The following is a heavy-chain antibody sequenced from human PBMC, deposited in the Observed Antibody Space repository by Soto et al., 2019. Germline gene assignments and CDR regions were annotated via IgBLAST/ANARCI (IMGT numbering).Heavy chain of an antibody. CDR3: KVYGDGRHYYGMDV. V-gene: IGHV4-39*01. J-gene: IGHJ6*02. CDR2: IYYSGST. D-gene: IGHD4-17*01. Sequence: QLQLQESGPGLVKPSETLSLTCTVSGGSISSSSYYWGWIRQPPGKGLEWIGSIYYSGSTYYNPSLKSRVTISVDTSKNQFSLKLSSVTAADTAVYYCKVYGDGRHYYGMDVWGQGTTVTVSS. CDR1: GGSISSSSYY.